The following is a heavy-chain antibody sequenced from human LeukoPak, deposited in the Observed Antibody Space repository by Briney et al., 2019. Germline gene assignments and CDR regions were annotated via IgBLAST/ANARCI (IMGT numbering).Heavy chain of an antibody. CDR2: IRSKANSYAT. CDR1: GFTFSGSA. CDR3: TRRYYYYYGMDV. J-gene: IGHJ6*02. V-gene: IGHV3-73*01. Sequence: QTGGSLRLSCAASGFTFSGSAMHWVRQASGKGLEWVGRIRSKANSYATAYAASVKGRFTISRDDSKNTAYLQMNSLKTDDTAVYYCTRRYYYYYGMDVWGQGTTVTVSS.